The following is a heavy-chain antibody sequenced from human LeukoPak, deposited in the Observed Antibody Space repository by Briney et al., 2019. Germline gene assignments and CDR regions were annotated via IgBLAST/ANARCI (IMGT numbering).Heavy chain of an antibody. J-gene: IGHJ4*02. CDR2: INHSGST. CDR1: GGSFSGYY. D-gene: IGHD3-10*01. V-gene: IGHV4-34*01. CDR3: ARGRYYGSGSYYNC. Sequence: PSETLSPTCAVYGGSFSGYYWSWIRQPPGKGLEWIGEINHSGSTNYNPSLKSRVTISVDTSKNQFSLKLSSVTAADTAVYYCARGRYYGSGSYYNCWGQGTLVTVSS.